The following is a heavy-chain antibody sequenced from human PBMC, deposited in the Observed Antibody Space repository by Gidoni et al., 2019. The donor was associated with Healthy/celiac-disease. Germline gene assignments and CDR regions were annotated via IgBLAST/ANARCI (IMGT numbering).Heavy chain of an antibody. D-gene: IGHD2-21*02. CDR1: GFSLSTSGMR. CDR3: ARIRGDTVVTPMGPYYYYYMDV. J-gene: IGHJ6*03. CDR2: IDWDDDK. V-gene: IGHV2-70*04. Sequence: QVTLKESGPELVKPTQTLTLTCTFSGFSLSTSGMRVSWIRQPPGKALEWLARIDWDDDKFYSTSLKTRLTISKDTSKNQVVLTMTNMDPVDTATYYCARIRGDTVVTPMGPYYYYYMDVWGKGTTVTVSS.